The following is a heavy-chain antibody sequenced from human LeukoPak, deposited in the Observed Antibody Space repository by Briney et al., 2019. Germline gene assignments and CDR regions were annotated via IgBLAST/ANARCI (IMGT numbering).Heavy chain of an antibody. Sequence: SETLSLTCTVSGGSISSYYWSWIRQPPGKGLEWIGYIYYSGSTNYNPSLKSRVTISVDTSKNQFSLKLSSVTAADTAVYYCAGLMTEHAFDIWGQGTMVTVSS. CDR2: IYYSGST. J-gene: IGHJ3*02. CDR3: AGLMTEHAFDI. V-gene: IGHV4-59*01. CDR1: GGSISSYY. D-gene: IGHD6-19*01.